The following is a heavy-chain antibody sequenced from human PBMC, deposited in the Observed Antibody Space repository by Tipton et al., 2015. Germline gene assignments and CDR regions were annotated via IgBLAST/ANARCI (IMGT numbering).Heavy chain of an antibody. Sequence: TLSLTCTVSGDSISSGGYYWSWSRQHPGKGLEWLGYSYYSGSTYYNPSLKSRLTISVDMSKNQFSLKLSSVTAADTAVYYCARDRRHSSSSQAFDIWGQGTMVTVSS. CDR2: SYYSGST. V-gene: IGHV4-31*03. CDR3: ARDRRHSSSSQAFDI. CDR1: GDSISSGGYY. J-gene: IGHJ3*02. D-gene: IGHD6-6*01.